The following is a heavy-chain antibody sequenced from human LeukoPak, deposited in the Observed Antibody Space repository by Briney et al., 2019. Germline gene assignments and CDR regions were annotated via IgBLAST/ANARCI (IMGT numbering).Heavy chain of an antibody. V-gene: IGHV4-39*01. D-gene: IGHD3-22*01. CDR1: GGSISSSSYF. Sequence: SETLSLTCTVSGGSISSSSYFWGWIRQPPGKGLEWIGTIYYSGSTYYNPSLKSRVTISVDTSKNQFSLKLNSVTAADTAVYYCASLGIDYYDNTDLVDYWGQGTLVTVSS. CDR3: ASLGIDYYDNTDLVDY. CDR2: IYYSGST. J-gene: IGHJ4*02.